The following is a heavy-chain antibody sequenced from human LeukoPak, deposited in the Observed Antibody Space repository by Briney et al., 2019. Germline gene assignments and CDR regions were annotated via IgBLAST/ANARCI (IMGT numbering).Heavy chain of an antibody. CDR1: GFTFSSYG. J-gene: IGHJ4*02. CDR2: ISYDGSNK. V-gene: IGHV3-30*18. Sequence: TGGSLRFSCAASGFTFSSYGMHWVRQAPGKGLEWVAVISYDGSNKYYADSVKGRFTISRDNSKNTLYLQMNSLRAEDTAVYYCAKPLGRGSGYYYEYWGQGTLVTVSS. D-gene: IGHD3-22*01. CDR3: AKPLGRGSGYYYEY.